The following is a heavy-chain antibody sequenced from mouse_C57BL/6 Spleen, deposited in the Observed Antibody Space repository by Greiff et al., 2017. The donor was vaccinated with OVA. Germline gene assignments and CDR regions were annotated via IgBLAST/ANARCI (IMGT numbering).Heavy chain of an antibody. J-gene: IGHJ4*01. CDR2: IYPGGGYT. D-gene: IGHD1-1*01. Sequence: QVQLKQSGAELVRPGTSVKMSCKASGYTFTNYWIGWAKQRPGHGLEWLGDIYPGGGYTNYNEKFKGKATLTADKSSSTAYMQFSSLTSEDSAIYYCARGGLDYYGPYYAMDYWGQGTSVTVSS. CDR1: GYTFTNYW. V-gene: IGHV1-63*01. CDR3: ARGGLDYYGPYYAMDY.